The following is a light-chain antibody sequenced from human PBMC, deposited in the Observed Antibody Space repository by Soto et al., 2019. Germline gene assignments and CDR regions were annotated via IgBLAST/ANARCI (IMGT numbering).Light chain of an antibody. CDR2: EGS. CDR3: SSYAGDTTSDVV. Sequence: QSALTQPASVSGSPGQSITISCTGTSSDVGSYNLVSWYQQHPGKAPKLLIYEGSKRPSGVSNRFSGSKSGSTAPLTVSGLQAEDEADYYCSSYAGDTTSDVVFGGGTKLTVL. V-gene: IGLV2-23*01. J-gene: IGLJ2*01. CDR1: SSDVGSYNL.